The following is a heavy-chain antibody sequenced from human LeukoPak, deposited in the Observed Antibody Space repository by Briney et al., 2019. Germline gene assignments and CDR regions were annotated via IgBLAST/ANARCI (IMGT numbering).Heavy chain of an antibody. Sequence: GGSLRLSCGASGFTFSNNWMTWVCQAPGKGLEWVANIKQDGTKTYYVDSVKGRFTISRDNAKNSVYLQMNSLRAEDTAVYFCAKDNPLPLWGQGTLVTVSS. J-gene: IGHJ4*02. V-gene: IGHV3-7*04. CDR2: IKQDGTKT. CDR3: AKDNPLPL. D-gene: IGHD1-14*01. CDR1: GFTFSNNW.